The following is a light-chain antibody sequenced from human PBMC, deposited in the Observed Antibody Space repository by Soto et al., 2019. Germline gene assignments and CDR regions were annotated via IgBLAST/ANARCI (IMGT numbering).Light chain of an antibody. Sequence: QSALTQPASVSGSPGQSITISCTGTSSDVGAYNSVSWYQQYPGKAPKLMMCEVSNRPSGVSDRFSGSKSGNTASLTISGLQTGDEADYYCSSYTSSSTYVFGTGTKLTVL. CDR3: SSYTSSSTYV. J-gene: IGLJ1*01. CDR2: EVS. V-gene: IGLV2-14*03. CDR1: SSDVGAYNS.